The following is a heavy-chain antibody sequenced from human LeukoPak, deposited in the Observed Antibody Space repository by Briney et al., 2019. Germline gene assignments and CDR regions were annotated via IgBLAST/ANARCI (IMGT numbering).Heavy chain of an antibody. CDR2: IKQDGSEK. V-gene: IGHV3-7*01. CDR3: ASTSSFWSAYTYYFDY. Sequence: GGSPRLSCAASGFTFSSYWMSWVRQAPGKGLEWVANIKQDGSEKYYVDSVKGRFTISRDNAKNSLYPQMNSLRAEDTAVYYCASTSSFWSAYTYYFDYWGQGTLVTVSS. CDR1: GFTFSSYW. J-gene: IGHJ4*02. D-gene: IGHD3-3*01.